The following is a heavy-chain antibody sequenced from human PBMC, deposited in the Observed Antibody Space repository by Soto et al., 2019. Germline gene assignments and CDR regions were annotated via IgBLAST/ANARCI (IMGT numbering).Heavy chain of an antibody. CDR2: ISWNSGSI. Sequence: GGSLRLSCAASGFTFDDYAMHWVRQAPGKGLEWVSGISWNSGSIGYADSVKGRFTISRDNAKNSLYLQMNSLRAEDTALYYCAKDQSVVPKLHYYYMDVWGKGTTVTVSS. J-gene: IGHJ6*03. D-gene: IGHD3-10*01. CDR3: AKDQSVVPKLHYYYMDV. CDR1: GFTFDDYA. V-gene: IGHV3-9*01.